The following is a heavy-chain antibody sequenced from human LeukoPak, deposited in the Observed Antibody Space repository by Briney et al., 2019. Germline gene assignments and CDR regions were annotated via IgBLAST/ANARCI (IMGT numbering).Heavy chain of an antibody. CDR2: IYYSGST. Sequence: SQTLSLTCTVSGGSISSGGYYWSWIRQHPGKGLEWIGYIYYSGSTYYDPSLKSRVTISVDTSKNQSSLKLSSVTAADTAVYYCARMVRGVRSDYFDYWGQGTLVTVSS. J-gene: IGHJ4*02. V-gene: IGHV4-31*03. CDR1: GGSISSGGYY. D-gene: IGHD3-10*01. CDR3: ARMVRGVRSDYFDY.